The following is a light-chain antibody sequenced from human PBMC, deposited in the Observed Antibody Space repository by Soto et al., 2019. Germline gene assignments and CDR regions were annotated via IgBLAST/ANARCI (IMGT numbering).Light chain of an antibody. J-gene: IGKJ1*01. CDR1: QSVSSYY. V-gene: IGKV3-20*01. Sequence: EERATLSCRASQSVSSYYLAWYQQKPGQAPRLLIYAASRRATGIPDRFSGSGSGTEFTLTISSLQPEDFAVYYCQQCDIWLWT. CDR2: AAS. CDR3: QQCDIWLWT.